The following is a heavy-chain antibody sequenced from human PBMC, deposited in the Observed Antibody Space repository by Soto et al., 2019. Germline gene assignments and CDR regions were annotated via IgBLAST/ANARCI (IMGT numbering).Heavy chain of an antibody. CDR2: IYYSGST. V-gene: IGHV4-39*01. CDR3: ARPMGYYDFWSGYPPNWFDP. Sequence: SETLSLTCTVSGGSISSSSYYWGWIRQPPGKGLEWIGSIYYSGSTYYNPSLKSRVTISVDTSKNQFSLKLSSVTAADTAVYYCARPMGYYDFWSGYPPNWFDPWGTAPLVTVS. CDR1: GGSISSSSYY. J-gene: IGHJ5*02. D-gene: IGHD3-3*01.